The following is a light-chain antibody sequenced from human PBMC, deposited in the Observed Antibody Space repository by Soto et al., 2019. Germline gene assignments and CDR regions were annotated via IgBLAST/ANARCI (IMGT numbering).Light chain of an antibody. CDR3: QQYGNSPIT. Sequence: EIVFTQSPGTLSLSPGERATLSCRASQSVSSSYLAWYQQKPGQAPRLLIYGASSRATGIPDRFSGSGSGTVFTLTISRLEPEDFAVYHCQQYGNSPITFGQGTRLEIK. J-gene: IGKJ5*01. V-gene: IGKV3-20*01. CDR2: GAS. CDR1: QSVSSSY.